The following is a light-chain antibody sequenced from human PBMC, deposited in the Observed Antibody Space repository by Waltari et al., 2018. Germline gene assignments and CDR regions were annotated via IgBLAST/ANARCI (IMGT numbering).Light chain of an antibody. Sequence: QSALTQPASVSGSPGQSITISCTGTSSDVGGYNYVSWYQQHPGKAPKLMIYDVTKRPSGVSTRFSGSKSGNTASLTISGLQAEDEADYDCSSFTSSSTLRVFGGGTKLTVL. J-gene: IGLJ3*02. V-gene: IGLV2-14*01. CDR1: SSDVGGYNY. CDR2: DVT. CDR3: SSFTSSSTLRV.